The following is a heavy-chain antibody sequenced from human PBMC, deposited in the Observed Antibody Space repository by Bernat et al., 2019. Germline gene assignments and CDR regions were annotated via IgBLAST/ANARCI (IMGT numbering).Heavy chain of an antibody. V-gene: IGHV1-2*02. CDR1: GYTFTGYY. CDR3: ASDLAVAGSLDY. Sequence: QVQLVQSGAEVKKPGASVKVSCKASGYTFTGYYMHWVRQAPGQGLEWMGWINPNSGGTNYAQKLQGRVTMTRDTSISTAYMELGRLRSDDTAVYYCASDLAVAGSLDYWGQGTLVTVSS. CDR2: INPNSGGT. J-gene: IGHJ4*02. D-gene: IGHD6-19*01.